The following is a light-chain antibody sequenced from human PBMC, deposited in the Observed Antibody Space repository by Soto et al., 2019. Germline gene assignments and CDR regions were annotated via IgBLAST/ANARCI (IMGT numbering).Light chain of an antibody. V-gene: IGKV1-5*01. J-gene: IGKJ1*01. CDR2: DAS. CDR3: QQYNNYPRT. Sequence: IHMTQSPSTLSASILYRVTITFLASESIRTWLAWYQHKPGKAPKFLIYDASSLESGVPSRFSGSGSGTEFTLTISNLQPDDFATYFCQQYNNYPRTFGQGTKVDIK. CDR1: ESIRTW.